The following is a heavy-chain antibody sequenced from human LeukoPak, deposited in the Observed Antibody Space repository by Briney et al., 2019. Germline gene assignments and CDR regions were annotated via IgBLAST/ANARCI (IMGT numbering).Heavy chain of an antibody. D-gene: IGHD4-17*01. CDR1: GFTFSSYE. CDR2: ISSSGSTI. V-gene: IGHV3-48*03. CDR3: ARSPYYGDYGGYFDL. J-gene: IGHJ2*01. Sequence: GGSLRLSCAASGFTFSSYEWNWVRQAPGKGLEWVSYISSSGSTIYYADSVKGRFTISRDNSKNTLYLQMNSLRAEDTAVYYCARSPYYGDYGGYFDLWGRGTLDTVSS.